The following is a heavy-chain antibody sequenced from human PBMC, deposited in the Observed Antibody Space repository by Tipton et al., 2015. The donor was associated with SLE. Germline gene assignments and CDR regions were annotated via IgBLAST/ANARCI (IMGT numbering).Heavy chain of an antibody. Sequence: TLSLTCAVYGGSFSGYYWSWIRQPPGKGLEWIGEINHSGSTNYNPSLKSRVTISVDTSKNQFSLKLSSVTAADTAVYYCARGAGGADYWGQGTLVTVSS. V-gene: IGHV4-34*01. CDR1: GGSFSGYY. CDR3: ARGAGGADY. J-gene: IGHJ4*02. D-gene: IGHD3-10*01. CDR2: INHSGST.